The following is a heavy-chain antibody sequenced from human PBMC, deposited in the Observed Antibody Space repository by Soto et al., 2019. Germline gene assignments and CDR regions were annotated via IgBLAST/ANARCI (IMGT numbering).Heavy chain of an antibody. J-gene: IGHJ6*04. CDR1: GYSFTSYW. Sequence: GESLKISCKGSGYSFTSYWIGWVRQMPGKGLEWMGIIYPGDSDTRYSPSFQGQVTISADKSISTAYLQWSSLKASDTAMYYCARIGYYDFWSGSYYYYGIDVCGKGTTVTVSS. CDR3: ARIGYYDFWSGSYYYYGIDV. V-gene: IGHV5-51*01. CDR2: IYPGDSDT. D-gene: IGHD3-3*01.